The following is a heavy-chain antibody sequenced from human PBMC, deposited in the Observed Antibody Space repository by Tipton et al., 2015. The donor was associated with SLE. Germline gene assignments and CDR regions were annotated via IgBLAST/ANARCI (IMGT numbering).Heavy chain of an antibody. Sequence: SLRLSCAASGFTFDDYAIHWVRQAPGKGLEWVSGISWNSGSIGYADSVKGRFTISRDNAKNSLYLQMNSLRAGDTALYYCAKGYSSGWYDYWGQGTLVTVSS. V-gene: IGHV3-9*01. D-gene: IGHD6-19*01. J-gene: IGHJ4*02. CDR1: GFTFDDYA. CDR2: ISWNSGSI. CDR3: AKGYSSGWYDY.